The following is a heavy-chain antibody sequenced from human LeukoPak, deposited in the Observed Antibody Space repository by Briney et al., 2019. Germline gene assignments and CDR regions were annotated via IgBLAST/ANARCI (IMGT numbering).Heavy chain of an antibody. Sequence: GGSLRLSCAASGFTFSSYAMSWFRQAPGKGLEWVSGISGSGIGGRTHYADSVKGRFTISRDNSKNTLYLQMNSLRAEDTAVYYCVRGAYSSSWLNFDYWGQGTLVTVSS. CDR3: VRGAYSSSWLNFDY. V-gene: IGHV3-23*01. J-gene: IGHJ4*02. D-gene: IGHD6-13*01. CDR2: ISGSGIGGRT. CDR1: GFTFSSYA.